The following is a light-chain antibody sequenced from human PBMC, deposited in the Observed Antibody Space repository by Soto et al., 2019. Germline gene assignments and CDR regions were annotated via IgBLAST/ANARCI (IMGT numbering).Light chain of an antibody. Sequence: EIVMTQSPATVSVSPGERATLSCRASQSVSSNLAWYQQKPGQAPRLVIYSASTRATGIPARFSGSGSGTEFTLTISSLQSEDFGVYYCQQYDTWPPLTFGGGTKVEIK. V-gene: IGKV3-15*01. CDR1: QSVSSN. J-gene: IGKJ4*01. CDR3: QQYDTWPPLT. CDR2: SAS.